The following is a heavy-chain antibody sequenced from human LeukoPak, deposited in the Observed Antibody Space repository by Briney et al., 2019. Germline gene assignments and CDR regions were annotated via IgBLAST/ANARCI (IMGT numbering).Heavy chain of an antibody. D-gene: IGHD1-26*01. CDR2: INPNSGGT. J-gene: IGHJ4*02. CDR1: GYTFTGYY. Sequence: ASVKVSCKASGYTFTGYYMHWVRQAPGQGLEWMGRINPNSGGTNYAQKFQGRVTITRNTSICTAYMELSSLRSEDTAVYYCARGSMVGATAIDYWGQGTLVTVSA. V-gene: IGHV1-2*06. CDR3: ARGSMVGATAIDY.